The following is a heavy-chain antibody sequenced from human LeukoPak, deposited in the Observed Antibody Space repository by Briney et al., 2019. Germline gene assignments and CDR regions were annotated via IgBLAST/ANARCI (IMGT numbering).Heavy chain of an antibody. J-gene: IGHJ4*02. CDR1: GFTFTNYA. D-gene: IGHD6-19*01. CDR3: ARGTTVAGTNDY. Sequence: GGSLRLSCAASGFTFTNYAMTWVRQAPGKGLEWVSVIYSGGSTYYADSVKGRFTISRDNSKNTLYLQMNSLRAEDTAVYYCARGTTVAGTNDYWGQGTLVTVSS. V-gene: IGHV3-66*01. CDR2: IYSGGST.